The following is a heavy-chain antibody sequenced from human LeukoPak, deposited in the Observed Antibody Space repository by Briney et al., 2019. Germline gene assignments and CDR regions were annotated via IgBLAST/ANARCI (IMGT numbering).Heavy chain of an antibody. CDR2: ISSGSSYI. Sequence: GGSLRLSCAASGFTFSSYSMNWVRQAPGKGLEWVSSISSGSSYIYYADSVKGRFTISRDNAKNSLYLQMNSLRAEDTAVYYCARDRHCSSTSCPYYYYYMDVWGKGTTVTVSS. D-gene: IGHD2-2*01. CDR3: ARDRHCSSTSCPYYYYYMDV. J-gene: IGHJ6*03. V-gene: IGHV3-21*01. CDR1: GFTFSSYS.